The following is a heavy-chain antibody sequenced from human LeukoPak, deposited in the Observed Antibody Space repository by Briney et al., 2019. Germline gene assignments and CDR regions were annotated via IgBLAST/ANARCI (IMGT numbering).Heavy chain of an antibody. CDR2: ISWDGGST. Sequence: GGSLRLSCAASGFTFDDYAMHWVRQAPGKGLEWVSLISWDGGSTYYADSVKGRFTISRDNSKNSLYLQMNSLRAEDTAVYYCAKDRAYGSGSYFDYWGQGTLVTVSS. CDR1: GFTFDDYA. D-gene: IGHD3-10*01. J-gene: IGHJ4*02. CDR3: AKDRAYGSGSYFDY. V-gene: IGHV3-43D*03.